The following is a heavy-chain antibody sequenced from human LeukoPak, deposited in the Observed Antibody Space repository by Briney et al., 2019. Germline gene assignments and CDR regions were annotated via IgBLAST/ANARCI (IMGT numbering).Heavy chain of an antibody. Sequence: GGSLRLSCAASGFTFSSYAMHWVRQAPGKGLEWVAVISYDGSNKYYADSVKGRFTISRDNSKNTLYLQMNSLRAEDTAVYYCARESYAVKETRGYYYMDVWGKGTTVTISS. V-gene: IGHV3-30*04. CDR2: ISYDGSNK. CDR1: GFTFSSYA. J-gene: IGHJ6*03. CDR3: ARESYAVKETRGYYYMDV. D-gene: IGHD3-10*01.